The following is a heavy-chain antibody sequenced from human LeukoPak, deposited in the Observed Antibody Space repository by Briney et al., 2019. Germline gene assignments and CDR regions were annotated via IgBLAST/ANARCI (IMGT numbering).Heavy chain of an antibody. Sequence: ASVKVSCKASGYTFTSYGISWVRQAPGQGLEWMGWISAYNGNTNYAQKLQGRVTITADESTSTAYMELSSLRSEDTAVYYCAAHRYSYGCLWGQGTLVTVSS. CDR2: ISAYNGNT. D-gene: IGHD5-18*01. V-gene: IGHV1-18*01. J-gene: IGHJ4*02. CDR3: AAHRYSYGCL. CDR1: GYTFTSYG.